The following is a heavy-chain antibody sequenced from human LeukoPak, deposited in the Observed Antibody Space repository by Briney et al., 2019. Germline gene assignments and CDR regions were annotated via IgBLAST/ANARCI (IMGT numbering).Heavy chain of an antibody. CDR1: GYTFTGYY. D-gene: IGHD3-22*01. CDR2: INPNSGGT. J-gene: IGHJ3*02. Sequence: GASVKVSCKASGYTFTGYYMHWVRQAPGQGLEWMGWINPNSGGTNYAQKFQGRVTMTRDTSISTAYMELSRLRSDDTAVYYCAVDSSDYYFPDHDAFDIWGQGTMVTVSS. V-gene: IGHV1-2*02. CDR3: AVDSSDYYFPDHDAFDI.